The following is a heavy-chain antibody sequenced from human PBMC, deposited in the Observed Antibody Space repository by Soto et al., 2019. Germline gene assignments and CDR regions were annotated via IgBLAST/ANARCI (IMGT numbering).Heavy chain of an antibody. D-gene: IGHD3-10*01. CDR1: GGTFSSYA. Sequence: QVQLVQSGAEVKKHGSSVKVSCKASGGTFSSYAISWVRQAPGQGLEWMGGIIPIFGTANYAQKFQGRVTITADKSTSTAYMELSSRRSEDTAGYSCARATDTYGSASYYLYGMDVWCQGTTVTVSS. V-gene: IGHV1-69*06. CDR3: ARATDTYGSASYYLYGMDV. J-gene: IGHJ6*02. CDR2: IIPIFGTA.